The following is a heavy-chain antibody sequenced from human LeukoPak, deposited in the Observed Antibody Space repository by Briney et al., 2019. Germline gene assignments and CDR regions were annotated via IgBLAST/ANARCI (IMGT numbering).Heavy chain of an antibody. J-gene: IGHJ4*02. V-gene: IGHV3-74*03. CDR1: GFTFSGHW. D-gene: IGHD2-15*01. CDR2: ITPDGNAA. CDR3: TRSGYSNGYDY. Sequence: PGGSLRLSCVASGFTFSGHWMHWVRQVPGKGLMAVSRITPDGNAAAYADSVKGRFTISRDNAKNTLYLEMNSLRAEDTALYHCTRSGYSNGYDYWGQGTLVTVSS.